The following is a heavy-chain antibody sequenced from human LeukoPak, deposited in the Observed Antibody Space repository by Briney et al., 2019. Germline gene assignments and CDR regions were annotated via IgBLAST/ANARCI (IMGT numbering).Heavy chain of an antibody. Sequence: GGSLRLSCAVSGITLSNYGMSWVRQAPGKGLEWVAGLSGSGGGTNYADSVKGRFTISRDNPKNTLYLQMNRLRAQDTALYFCAKRGVVIRVFLVGLHKKAYYFDSWGQGALVTVSS. CDR2: LSGSGGGT. CDR1: GITLSNYG. CDR3: AKRGVVIRVFLVGLHKKAYYFDS. V-gene: IGHV3-23*01. J-gene: IGHJ4*02. D-gene: IGHD3-10*01.